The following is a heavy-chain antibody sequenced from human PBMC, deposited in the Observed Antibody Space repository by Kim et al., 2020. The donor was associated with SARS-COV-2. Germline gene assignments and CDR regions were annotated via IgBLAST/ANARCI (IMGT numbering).Heavy chain of an antibody. J-gene: IGHJ4*02. D-gene: IGHD3-10*01. CDR3: ARGEGRGVPTNFDY. CDR2: IYTSGST. CDR1: GGSISSGSYY. Sequence: SETLSLTCTVSGGSISSGSYYWSWIRQPAGKGLEWIGRIYTSGSTNYNPSLKSRVTISVDTSKNQFSLKLSSVTAADTAVYYCARGEGRGVPTNFDYWGQGTLVTVSS. V-gene: IGHV4-61*02.